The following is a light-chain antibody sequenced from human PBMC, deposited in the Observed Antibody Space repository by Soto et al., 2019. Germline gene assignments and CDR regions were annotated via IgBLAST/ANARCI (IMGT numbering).Light chain of an antibody. CDR2: GAS. CDR1: QSVGSI. Sequence: ERVMTQSPATLSVSRGERATLACIASQSVGSILAWYQQTPGQAPRRLIYGASPGATGIPARFNVSGSGTKFTLTISSLQSEDFALYSCQQYNNWPPSITFGKGTRLEIK. CDR3: QQYNNWPPSIT. J-gene: IGKJ5*01. V-gene: IGKV3D-15*01.